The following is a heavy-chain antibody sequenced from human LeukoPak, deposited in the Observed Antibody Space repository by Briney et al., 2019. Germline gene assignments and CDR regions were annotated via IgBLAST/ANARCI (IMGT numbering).Heavy chain of an antibody. CDR3: AKEGSVCANEICRYFDY. CDR2: ISWSSEYM. J-gene: IGHJ4*02. Sequence: GGSLRLSCAASGFTFSSYSMNWVRQAPGKGLEWVSGISWSSEYMFYADSVKGRFTISRDNAENSLYLQMDSLRVEDTALYFCAKEGSVCANEICRYFDYWGQGALVTVSS. D-gene: IGHD2-8*01. CDR1: GFTFSSYS. V-gene: IGHV3-21*04.